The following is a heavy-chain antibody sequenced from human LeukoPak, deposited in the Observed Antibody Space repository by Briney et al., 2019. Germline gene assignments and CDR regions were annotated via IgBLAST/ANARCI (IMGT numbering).Heavy chain of an antibody. J-gene: IGHJ4*02. CDR2: IYSGGTT. V-gene: IGHV3-53*04. D-gene: IGHD3-3*01. CDR1: GFTVSSNY. Sequence: GGSLRLSCAASGFTVSSNYMSWVRQAPGKGLEWVSIIYSGGTTYYADSVKGRFTISRHNSQNTLFLQMNSLRAEDTAVYYCASVDFWSTYFFDYWGQGTLVTVSS. CDR3: ASVDFWSTYFFDY.